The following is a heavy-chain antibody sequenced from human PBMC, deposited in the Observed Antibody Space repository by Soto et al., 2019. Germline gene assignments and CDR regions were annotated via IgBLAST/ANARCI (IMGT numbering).Heavy chain of an antibody. Sequence: PGGSLRLSCAASGFTFRTYAMNWVRQAPGKGLEWISAISGSGSFTHYSDSVRGRFTISRANSQNQLYLQMNNLRGDDTAMYYCAKIPTGSGSSKFDFWGQGIQVTVSS. D-gene: IGHD3-10*01. CDR2: ISGSGSFT. J-gene: IGHJ4*02. CDR1: GFTFRTYA. CDR3: AKIPTGSGSSKFDF. V-gene: IGHV3-23*01.